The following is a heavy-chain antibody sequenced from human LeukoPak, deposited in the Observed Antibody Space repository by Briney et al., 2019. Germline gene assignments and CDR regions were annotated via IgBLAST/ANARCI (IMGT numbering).Heavy chain of an antibody. J-gene: IGHJ5*02. V-gene: IGHV4-59*01. CDR1: GGSISSYY. D-gene: IGHD3-10*01. CDR2: IYYSGST. Sequence: SETLSLTCTVSGGSISSYYWSWIRQPPGKGLEWIGYIYYSGSTNYNPSLKSRVTISVDTSKNQFSLKLSSVTAADTAVYHCARGGYYGSGNDFRFDPWGQGTLVTVSS. CDR3: ARGGYYGSGNDFRFDP.